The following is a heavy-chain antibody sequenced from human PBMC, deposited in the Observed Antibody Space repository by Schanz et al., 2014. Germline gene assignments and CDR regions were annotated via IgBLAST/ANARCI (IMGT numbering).Heavy chain of an antibody. CDR1: GFIFSNYG. Sequence: QERLVESGGGVVQPGRSLRLSCAASGFIFSNYGMHWVRQAPGGGLEWVAGISNGGSDEYYVDSVKGRFTISRDNSKNTLYLQMNSLRAEDTAVYYCAKGRFGELSAFDIWGQGTMVTVSS. V-gene: IGHV3-30*18. CDR2: ISNGGSDE. J-gene: IGHJ3*02. D-gene: IGHD3-10*01. CDR3: AKGRFGELSAFDI.